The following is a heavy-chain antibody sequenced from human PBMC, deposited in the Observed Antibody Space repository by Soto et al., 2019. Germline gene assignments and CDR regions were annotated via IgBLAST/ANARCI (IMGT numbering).Heavy chain of an antibody. D-gene: IGHD4-17*01. CDR3: ARAKSVGTVTTSGY. CDR2: INAGNGNT. V-gene: IGHV1-3*01. Sequence: ASVKVSCKAFGYTFTSYAMHWVRQAPGQRLEWMGWINAGNGNTKYSQKFQGRVTITRDTSASTAYMELSSLRSEDTAVYYCARAKSVGTVTTSGYWGQGTLVTVSS. J-gene: IGHJ4*02. CDR1: GYTFTSYA.